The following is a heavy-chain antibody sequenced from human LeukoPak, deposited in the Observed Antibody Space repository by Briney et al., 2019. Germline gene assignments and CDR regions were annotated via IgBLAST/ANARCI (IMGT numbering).Heavy chain of an antibody. CDR3: ARVGYYYFYGMDV. Sequence: SETLSLTCVVYGGSVSAYYWSWIRQSPGKGLEWIGEINLSGNTKYNTSLKSRVTISIGKSKNQFSLKLSSVTAADTAMFFCARVGYYYFYGMDVWGQGTTVTVSS. J-gene: IGHJ6*02. CDR2: INLSGNT. CDR1: GGSVSAYY. D-gene: IGHD2-15*01. V-gene: IGHV4-34*01.